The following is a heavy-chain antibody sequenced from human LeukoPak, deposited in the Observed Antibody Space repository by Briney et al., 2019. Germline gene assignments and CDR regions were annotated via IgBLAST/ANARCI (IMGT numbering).Heavy chain of an antibody. CDR1: GYTFTGYY. Sequence: GASVKVSCKASGYTFTGYYMHWVRQAPGQGLEWMGWINPNSGGTNYAQKFQGRVTMTRDTSISTAYMELSRLRSDDTAVYYCARGPPRDCSGGSCLLVYAYDIWGQGTMVTVSS. D-gene: IGHD2-15*01. V-gene: IGHV1-2*02. J-gene: IGHJ3*02. CDR3: ARGPPRDCSGGSCLLVYAYDI. CDR2: INPNSGGT.